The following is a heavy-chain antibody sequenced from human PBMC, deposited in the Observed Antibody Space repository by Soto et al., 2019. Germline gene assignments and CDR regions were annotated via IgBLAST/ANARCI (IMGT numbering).Heavy chain of an antibody. CDR1: GFTFDKYS. J-gene: IGHJ5*02. CDR2: VTGSGFTT. V-gene: IGHV3-23*01. Sequence: GGSLRLSCGCSGFTFDKYSMTWVRQAPGKGLEWVATVTGSGFTTHHAEAVRGRFNISRDNSKNTVSLQMNSLRPEDTAVYYCARESSKWLDITFLDLWGQGALVTVSS. CDR3: ARESSKWLDITFLDL. D-gene: IGHD3-16*01.